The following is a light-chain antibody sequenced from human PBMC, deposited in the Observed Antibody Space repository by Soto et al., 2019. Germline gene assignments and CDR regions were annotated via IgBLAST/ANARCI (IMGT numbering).Light chain of an antibody. CDR3: AAWDDSLNGLV. V-gene: IGLV1-44*01. Sequence: QSVLTQPPSVSGTPGQTVSISCSRSRSNIGINDVDWYHQLPGTAPTVLIYANNQRPSGVPDRFSGSKSGTSASLAINGLLSDDEAHYYCAAWDDSLNGLVFGGGTKLTVL. CDR2: ANN. J-gene: IGLJ2*01. CDR1: RSNIGIND.